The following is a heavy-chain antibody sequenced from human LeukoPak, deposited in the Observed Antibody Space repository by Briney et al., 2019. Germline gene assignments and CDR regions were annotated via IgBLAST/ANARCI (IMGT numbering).Heavy chain of an antibody. J-gene: IGHJ3*02. CDR1: GGSISSYY. CDR2: IYYSGST. D-gene: IGHD3-10*01. CDR3: ASTVYGSGKPRAFDI. Sequence: SETLSLTCTVSGGSISSYYWSWIRQPPGKGLDWIGNIYYSGSTNYNPSLKSRVTISVDTSKNQFSLKLSSVTAADTAVYYCASTVYGSGKPRAFDIWGQGTMVTVSS. V-gene: IGHV4-59*01.